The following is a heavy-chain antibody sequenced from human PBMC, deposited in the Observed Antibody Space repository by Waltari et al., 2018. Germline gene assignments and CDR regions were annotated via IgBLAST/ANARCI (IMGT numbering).Heavy chain of an antibody. CDR3: ARDQTPVRNPTNAFDI. CDR1: GGSISSSSYY. V-gene: IGHV4-39*07. D-gene: IGHD3-10*01. CDR2: NSYSGST. Sequence: QLQLQESVPGLVKPSETLSLTCTVSGGSISSSSYYWGWLRQPPGTALELFGSNSYSGSTYYNPSLKSRVTISVDTSKNQFSLKLSSVTAADTAVYYCARDQTPVRNPTNAFDIWGQGTMVTVSS. J-gene: IGHJ3*02.